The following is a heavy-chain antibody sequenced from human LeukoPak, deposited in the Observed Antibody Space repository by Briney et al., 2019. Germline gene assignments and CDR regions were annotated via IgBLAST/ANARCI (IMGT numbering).Heavy chain of an antibody. CDR3: ARDGDDSSGRP. CDR2: INPSGGST. CDR1: GYTFTSFY. D-gene: IGHD3-22*01. V-gene: IGHV1-46*01. Sequence: ASVKVSCKASGYTFTSFYMHWVRQAPGQGLEWMGTINPSGGSTTYAQKFQGRVTMTRDTSISTAYMELSRLRSDDTAVYYCARDGDDSSGRPWGQGTLVTVSS. J-gene: IGHJ5*02.